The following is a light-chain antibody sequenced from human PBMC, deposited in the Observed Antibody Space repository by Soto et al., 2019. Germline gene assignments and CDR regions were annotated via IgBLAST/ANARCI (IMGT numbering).Light chain of an antibody. CDR2: SNS. J-gene: IGLJ1*01. CDR3: AAWDDSLNGYV. V-gene: IGLV1-44*01. Sequence: QSVLTQPPSASGTPGQRVTISCSGSSSNIGSNTVNWYQQIPGTAPKLLIYSNSQRPSGVPDRSSGSKSGTSASLAITGLQSEDEVDYYCAAWDDSLNGYVFGTGTKVTVL. CDR1: SSNIGSNT.